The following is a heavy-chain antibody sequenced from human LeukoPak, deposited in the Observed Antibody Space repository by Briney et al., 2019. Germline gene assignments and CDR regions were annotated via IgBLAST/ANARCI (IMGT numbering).Heavy chain of an antibody. D-gene: IGHD2-2*01. J-gene: IGHJ4*02. Sequence: GGSLRLSCAASGFTFDNAWMSWVRQAPGKGLEWVSVIYSGGSTYYADSVKGRFTISRDNSKNTLYLQMNSLRAEDTAVYYCARESVVPAYIVDYWGQGTLVTVSS. CDR3: ARESVVPAYIVDY. CDR1: GFTFDNAW. CDR2: IYSGGST. V-gene: IGHV3-66*01.